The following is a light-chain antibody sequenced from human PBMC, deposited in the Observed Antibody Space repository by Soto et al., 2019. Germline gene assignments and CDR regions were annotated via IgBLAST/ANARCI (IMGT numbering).Light chain of an antibody. V-gene: IGKV3-15*01. Sequence: EIVMTQSPATLSVSPGERATLSCRASQSVSSNLAWYQQKPGQAPRLLIYGASTRATGIPARFSGSGSGTEFTLTISSLQSEDFAVYYCQQYNNWPPTGSFGQGTKVDTK. CDR2: GAS. J-gene: IGKJ1*01. CDR1: QSVSSN. CDR3: QQYNNWPPTGS.